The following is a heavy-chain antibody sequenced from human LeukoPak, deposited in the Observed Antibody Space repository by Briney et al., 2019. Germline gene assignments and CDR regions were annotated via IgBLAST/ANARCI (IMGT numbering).Heavy chain of an antibody. Sequence: SETLSLTCTVSGGSISNYYWSWIRQPAGKGLEWVGRIYTSGSTNYNPSLKSRVTMSVDTSKNQFSLKLSSVTAADTAVYYCARDYGGNHNSGYWYFDLWGRGTLVTISS. J-gene: IGHJ2*01. CDR1: GGSISNYY. CDR2: IYTSGST. V-gene: IGHV4-4*07. D-gene: IGHD4-23*01. CDR3: ARDYGGNHNSGYWYFDL.